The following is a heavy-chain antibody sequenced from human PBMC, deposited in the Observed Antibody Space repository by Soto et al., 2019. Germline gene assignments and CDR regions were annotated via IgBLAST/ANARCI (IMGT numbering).Heavy chain of an antibody. J-gene: IGHJ4*02. V-gene: IGHV4-39*01. D-gene: IGHD3-22*01. CDR1: GGSISSSSYY. CDR2: IYYSGST. Sequence: QLQLQESGPGLVKPSETLSLTCTVSGGSISSSSYYWGWIRQPPGKGLEWIGSIYYSGSTYYNRSLKSRVTISVDTSKNQFSLKLSSVTAADTAVYYCARVPWYYDSSGYYRFDYWGQGTLVTVSS. CDR3: ARVPWYYDSSGYYRFDY.